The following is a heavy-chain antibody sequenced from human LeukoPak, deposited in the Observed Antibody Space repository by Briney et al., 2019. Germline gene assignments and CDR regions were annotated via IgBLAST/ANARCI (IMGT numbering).Heavy chain of an antibody. CDR1: GFSLSNFQ. V-gene: IGHV3-30-3*01. CDR2: ISLDGSTE. D-gene: IGHD2/OR15-2a*01. CDR3: AKGPKNRAFDI. J-gene: IGHJ3*02. Sequence: GGSLRLSCVASGFSLSNFQMYWVRQAPGKGLEWVSIISLDGSTEFYADSVKGRFTISRDTASNTMHLEMNNLRIEDTAVYYCAKGPKNRAFDIWGQGTMVTVSS.